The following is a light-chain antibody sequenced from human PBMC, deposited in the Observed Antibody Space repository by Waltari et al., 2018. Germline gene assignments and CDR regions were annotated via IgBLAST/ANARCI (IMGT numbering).Light chain of an antibody. Sequence: QSALTQPASVSGSPGQSISISCTGSSSDVGNFLLLSWYQQHPGKAPKVIIYEGNKRPSGLSVHFSGSKSGNTASLTISGLQPDDEAYYYCCSYVGGTSWVFGGGTKLTVL. CDR2: EGN. CDR1: SSDVGNFLL. J-gene: IGLJ3*02. CDR3: CSYVGGTSWV. V-gene: IGLV2-23*01.